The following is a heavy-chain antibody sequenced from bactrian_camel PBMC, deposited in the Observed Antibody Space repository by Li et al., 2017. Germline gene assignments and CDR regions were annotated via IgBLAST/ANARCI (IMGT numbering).Heavy chain of an antibody. CDR3: VRDLGLVLFWDY. D-gene: IGHD6*01. J-gene: IGHJ4*01. CDR2: IDLVGDFT. V-gene: IGHV3S25*01. CDR1: GSISNHW. Sequence: RLSCVASGSISNHWMYWVRQAPGKGLEWVSVIDLVGDFTNSVDSVKGRFTISRDNTQNTVYLQMNSLKPEDTGVYYCVRDLGLVLFWDYWGQGTQVTVS.